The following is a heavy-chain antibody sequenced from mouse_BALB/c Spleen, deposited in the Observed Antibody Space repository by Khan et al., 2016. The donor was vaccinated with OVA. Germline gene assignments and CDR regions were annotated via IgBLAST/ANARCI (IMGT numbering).Heavy chain of an antibody. CDR2: IWSDGST. D-gene: IGHD2-10*01. CDR3: ARQPYYHYNIMDY. Sequence: QVQLKQSGPGLVAPSQSLSITCTISGFSLTNYGVPWVRQPPGKGLEWLVVIWSDGSTTYNSALKSRLTITKDNSKSQAFLKMNSLQTDDTAMYCCARQPYYHYNIMDYWGQGTSVTVAS. V-gene: IGHV2-6-1*01. J-gene: IGHJ4*01. CDR1: GFSLTNYG.